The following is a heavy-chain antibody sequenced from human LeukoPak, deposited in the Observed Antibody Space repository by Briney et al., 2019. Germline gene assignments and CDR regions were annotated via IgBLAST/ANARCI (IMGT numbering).Heavy chain of an antibody. V-gene: IGHV3-7*01. CDR3: TRGVTIVPDY. D-gene: IGHD2-8*01. CDR1: GFTFSNYW. J-gene: IGHJ4*02. CDR2: IKQDGSEK. Sequence: GGSLRLSCAVSGFTFSNYWMTWVRQAPGKGLEWVANIKQDGSEKYYVDSVKVRFTISRDNAKSSLYLQMNSLRVEDTAVYYCTRGVTIVPDYWGQGTLVTVSS.